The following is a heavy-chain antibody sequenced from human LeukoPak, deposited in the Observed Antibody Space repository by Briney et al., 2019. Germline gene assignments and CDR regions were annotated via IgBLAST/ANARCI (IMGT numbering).Heavy chain of an antibody. D-gene: IGHD1-26*01. V-gene: IGHV1-2*02. CDR3: ARDIGYYYYYYMDV. J-gene: IGHJ6*03. CDR2: INPNSGGT. CDR1: GGTFSSYA. Sequence: ASVKVSCKASGGTFSSYAISWVRQAPGQGLEWMGWINPNSGGTNYAQKFQGRVTMTRDTSISTAYMELSRLRSDDTAVYYCARDIGYYYYYYMDVWGKGTTVTVSS.